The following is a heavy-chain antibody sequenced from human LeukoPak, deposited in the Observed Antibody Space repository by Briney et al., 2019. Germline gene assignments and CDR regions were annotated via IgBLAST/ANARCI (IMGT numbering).Heavy chain of an antibody. V-gene: IGHV4-59*01. J-gene: IGHJ3*02. Sequence: PSETLSLTCTVSGGSISSYYWSWIRQPPGKGLEWIGNIYYSGSTNYNPSLKSRVTISVDTSKNQFSLKLSSVTAADTAVYYCARSEYSYGADAFDIWGQGTMVTVSS. CDR2: IYYSGST. CDR3: ARSEYSYGADAFDI. D-gene: IGHD5-18*01. CDR1: GGSISSYY.